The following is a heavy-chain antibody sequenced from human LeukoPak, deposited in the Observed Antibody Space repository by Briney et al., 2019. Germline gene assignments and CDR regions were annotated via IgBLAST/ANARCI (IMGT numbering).Heavy chain of an antibody. D-gene: IGHD6-13*01. V-gene: IGHV1-69*13. CDR2: IIPIFGTA. CDR1: GGTFSSYA. Sequence: ASVKVSCKASGGTFSSYAISWVRQAPGQGLEWMGGIIPIFGTANYAQKFQGRVTITADESTSTAYMELSSLRSEDTAVYYCAREGSSSWANHPSDYWGQGTLVTVSS. J-gene: IGHJ4*02. CDR3: AREGSSSWANHPSDY.